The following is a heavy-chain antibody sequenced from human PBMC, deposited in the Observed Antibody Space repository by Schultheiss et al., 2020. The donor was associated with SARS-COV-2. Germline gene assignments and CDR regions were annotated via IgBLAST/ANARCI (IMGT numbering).Heavy chain of an antibody. CDR3: ARGAKDGYNSFDY. CDR1: GFTFSSYG. D-gene: IGHD5-24*01. J-gene: IGHJ4*02. CDR2: IWYDGSNK. Sequence: GGSLRLSCAASGFTFSSYGMHWVRQAPGKGLEWVAVIWYDGSNKYYADSVKGRFTISRDNSKNTLYLQMNSLRAEDTAVYYCARGAKDGYNSFDYWGQGMLVTVSS. V-gene: IGHV3-33*01.